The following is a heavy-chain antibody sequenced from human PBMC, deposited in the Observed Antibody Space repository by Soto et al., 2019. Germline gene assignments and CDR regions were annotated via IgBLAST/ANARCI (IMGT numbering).Heavy chain of an antibody. Sequence: SETLSLTCTVSGGSIRSYYWTWIRQPPGKGLEWLGYIFYSGSTFYNPSLKSRVTISIHTSKSQFSLQLTSVTAADTAVYYCARGAADTAMVDSWGQGTPVTVSS. V-gene: IGHV4-59*01. CDR1: GGSIRSYY. J-gene: IGHJ4*02. CDR3: ARGAADTAMVDS. D-gene: IGHD5-18*01. CDR2: IFYSGST.